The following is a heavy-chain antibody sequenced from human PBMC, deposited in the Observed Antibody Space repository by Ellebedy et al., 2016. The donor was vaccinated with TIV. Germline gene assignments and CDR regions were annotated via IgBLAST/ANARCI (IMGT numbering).Heavy chain of an antibody. V-gene: IGHV4-31*09. Sequence: SETLSLTCTVSGGSISSGGYYWSWIRQHPGTGLEWIGYIYQSGTTKYNPSLNSRVTIAVDKSKNQFSLKLTSVTAADTAVYYCARSADGSGIRYIQHWGQGTLVTVSS. CDR3: ARSADGSGIRYIQH. J-gene: IGHJ1*01. D-gene: IGHD3-22*01. CDR2: IYQSGTT. CDR1: GGSISSGGYY.